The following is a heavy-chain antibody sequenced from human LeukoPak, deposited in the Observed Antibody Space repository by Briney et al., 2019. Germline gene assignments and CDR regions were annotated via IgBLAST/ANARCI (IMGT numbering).Heavy chain of an antibody. CDR1: GFTFSSYW. J-gene: IGHJ4*02. CDR2: INSDGSST. Sequence: GGSLRLSCAASGFTFSSYWMHWVRQAPGKGLVWVSRINSDGSSTSYADSVKGRFTISRDNSKNTLYLQMNSLRAEDTAVYYCASLPLISRGLNWGQGTLVTVSS. D-gene: IGHD2-15*01. V-gene: IGHV3-74*01. CDR3: ASLPLISRGLN.